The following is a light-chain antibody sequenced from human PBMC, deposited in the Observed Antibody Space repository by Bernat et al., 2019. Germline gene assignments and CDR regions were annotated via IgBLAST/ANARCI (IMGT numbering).Light chain of an antibody. CDR1: QDIRNG. J-gene: IGKJ1*01. CDR2: LAS. CDR3: LQHSTFPWT. V-gene: IGKV1-17*01. Sequence: DIQMTQSPSSLSASVGDRVTISCRASQDIRNGLSWYQQKPVKASKRLIYLASSLQSGVPSRFSGSGSGTEFTLTISSLQPEDFATYYCLQHSTFPWTFGQGTKVDIK.